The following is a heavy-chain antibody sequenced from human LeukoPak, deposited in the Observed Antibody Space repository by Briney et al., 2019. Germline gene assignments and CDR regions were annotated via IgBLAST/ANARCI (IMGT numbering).Heavy chain of an antibody. J-gene: IGHJ5*02. CDR1: GFIFDNYW. CDR2: ISGSGGST. V-gene: IGHV3-23*01. Sequence: GGSLRLSCEGSGFIFDNYWMSWVRQAPGKGLEWISGISGSGGSTYYADSVKGRFTISRDNSKNTLCLQMNSLRAEDTAVYYCAKLWEGDYGGLDPWGQGTLVTVSS. D-gene: IGHD4-17*01. CDR3: AKLWEGDYGGLDP.